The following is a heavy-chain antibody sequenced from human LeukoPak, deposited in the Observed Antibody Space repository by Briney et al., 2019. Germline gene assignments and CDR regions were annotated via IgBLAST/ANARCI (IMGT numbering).Heavy chain of an antibody. J-gene: IGHJ5*02. CDR3: ARKNSNYDFWSGYSRNWFDP. CDR1: GYTFTSYD. CDR2: RNPNSGNT. Sequence: GASVKVSCKASGYTFTSYDINWVRQATGQGLEWMGWRNPNSGNTGYAQKFQGRVTMTRNTSISTAYMELSSLRSEDTAVYYCARKNSNYDFWSGYSRNWFDPWGQGTLVTVSS. D-gene: IGHD3-3*01. V-gene: IGHV1-8*01.